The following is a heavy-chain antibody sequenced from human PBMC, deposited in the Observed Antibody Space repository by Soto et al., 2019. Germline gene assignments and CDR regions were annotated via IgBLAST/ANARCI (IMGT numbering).Heavy chain of an antibody. CDR3: AKDCASSGWYYFDY. Sequence: EVQLLESGGGLVKPGGSLRLSCAASGFTFSSYAMSWVRQAPGKGLEWVSAISGSGGSTYYADSVRRRFTISRDNSKNTLNLQMNSLRAEDTAVYYCAKDCASSGWYYFDYWGQGTLVTVSS. V-gene: IGHV3-23*01. CDR1: GFTFSSYA. D-gene: IGHD6-19*01. CDR2: ISGSGGST. J-gene: IGHJ4*02.